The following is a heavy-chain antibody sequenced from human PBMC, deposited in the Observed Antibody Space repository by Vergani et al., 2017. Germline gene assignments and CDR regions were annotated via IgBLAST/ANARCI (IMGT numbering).Heavy chain of an antibody. D-gene: IGHD1-1*01. CDR1: EYSFGNYW. J-gene: IGHJ4*02. CDR3: ARHTTYTDS. Sequence: EVELVQSGPEMRKPGESLKISCKGSEYSFGNYWIGWVRQMPGKGLERMGIIYPADSDTRYSPSFQGQVTISADKSLSTAFLQWDSLKASDTALYYCARHTTYTDSWGQGTLVTVSS. CDR2: IYPADSDT. V-gene: IGHV5-51*01.